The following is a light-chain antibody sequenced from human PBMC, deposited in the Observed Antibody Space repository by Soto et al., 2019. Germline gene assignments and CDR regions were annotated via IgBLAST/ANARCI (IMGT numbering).Light chain of an antibody. CDR3: QQVYGYPLS. V-gene: IGKV3-20*01. J-gene: IGKJ4*01. Sequence: EIVLTQSPGTLSLSPGERATLSCRASQSVSNNYLAWYQQKPGQAPRLLIYGASNRATGIPDRFSGSGSGTDFTLTISSLHPEDFATYYCQQVYGYPLSFGGGTKVDIK. CDR1: QSVSNNY. CDR2: GAS.